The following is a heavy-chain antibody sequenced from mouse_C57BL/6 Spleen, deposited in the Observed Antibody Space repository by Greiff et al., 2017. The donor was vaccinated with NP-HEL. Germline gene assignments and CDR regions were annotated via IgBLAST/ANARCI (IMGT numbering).Heavy chain of an antibody. Sequence: EVKLVESGGGLVKPGGSLKLSCAASGFTFSDYGMHWVRQAPEKGLEWVAYISSGSSTIYYADTVKGRFTISRDNAKNTLFLQMTSLRSEDTAMYYCARLRYYFFMDYWGQGTSVTVSS. CDR2: ISSGSSTI. J-gene: IGHJ4*01. CDR1: GFTFSDYG. D-gene: IGHD2-12*01. CDR3: ARLRYYFFMDY. V-gene: IGHV5-17*01.